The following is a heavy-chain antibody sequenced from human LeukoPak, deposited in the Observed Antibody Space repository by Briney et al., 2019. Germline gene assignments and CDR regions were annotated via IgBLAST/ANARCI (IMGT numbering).Heavy chain of an antibody. CDR2: IFFTGNT. CDR1: GGSSSSYY. V-gene: IGHV4-59*04. CDR3: ARRIPGFFFDY. Sequence: TSETLSLGCTVSGGSSSSYYWSWIRQPPGKGLEWIGTIFFTGNTYYNPSLKNRVTISVDTSRNQFSLKLSSVTAADTAVYYCARRIPGFFFDYWGQGTLVTVSS. J-gene: IGHJ4*02. D-gene: IGHD2-21*01.